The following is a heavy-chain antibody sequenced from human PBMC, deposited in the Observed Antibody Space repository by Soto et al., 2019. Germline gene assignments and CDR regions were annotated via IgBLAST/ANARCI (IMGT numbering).Heavy chain of an antibody. CDR1: GGTFSSYT. D-gene: IGHD3-3*01. V-gene: IGHV1-69*02. CDR3: ASDDFWSGYPTGPTDAFDI. J-gene: IGHJ3*02. CDR2: IIPILGIA. Sequence: SVKVSCKASGGTFSSYTISWVRQAPGQGLEWMGRIIPILGIANYAQKFQGRVTITADKSTSTAYMELSSLRSEDTAVYYCASDDFWSGYPTGPTDAFDIWGQGTMVTVSS.